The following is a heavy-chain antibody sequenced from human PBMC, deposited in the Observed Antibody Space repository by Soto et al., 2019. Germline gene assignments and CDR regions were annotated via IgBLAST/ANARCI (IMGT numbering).Heavy chain of an antibody. CDR1: GGSFSGYY. J-gene: IGHJ4*02. CDR3: ARAVGYSGYDAGLFDY. D-gene: IGHD5-12*01. V-gene: IGHV4-34*01. CDR2: INHSGST. Sequence: SETLSLTCAVYGGSFSGYYWSWIRQPPGKGLEWIGEINHSGSTNYNPSLKSRVTISVDTSKNQFSLKLSSVTAADTAVYYCARAVGYSGYDAGLFDYWGQGTLVTVSS.